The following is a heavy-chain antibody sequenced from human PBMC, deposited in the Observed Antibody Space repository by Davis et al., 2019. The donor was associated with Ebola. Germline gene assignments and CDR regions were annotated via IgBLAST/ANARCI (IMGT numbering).Heavy chain of an antibody. Sequence: GESLKISCAASGFTFSDYYMSWIRQAPGKGLEWVSYISSSSSYTNYADSVKGRFTISRDNAKNTLYLQMNSLRAEDTAVYYCARQHTGSSWPLTWGQGTLVTVSS. D-gene: IGHD6-13*01. CDR2: ISSSSSYT. CDR3: ARQHTGSSWPLT. J-gene: IGHJ4*02. V-gene: IGHV3-11*06. CDR1: GFTFSDYY.